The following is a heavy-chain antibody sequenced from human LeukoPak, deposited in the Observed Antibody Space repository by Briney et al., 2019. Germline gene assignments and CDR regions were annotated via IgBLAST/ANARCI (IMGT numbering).Heavy chain of an antibody. CDR1: GFTFSSYG. CDR2: ISYDGSNK. D-gene: IGHD3-10*01. J-gene: IGHJ3*02. CDR3: AKELYGSGSHAFDI. Sequence: GRSLRLSCAASGFTFSSYGMHWVRQAPGKGLEWVAVISYDGSNKYYADSVKGRFTISRDNSKNTLYLQMNGLRAEDTAVYYCAKELYGSGSHAFDIWGQGTMVTVSS. V-gene: IGHV3-30*18.